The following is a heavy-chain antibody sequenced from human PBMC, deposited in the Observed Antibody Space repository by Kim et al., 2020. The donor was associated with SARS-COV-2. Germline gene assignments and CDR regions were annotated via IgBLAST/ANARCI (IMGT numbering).Heavy chain of an antibody. CDR2: ISSRASTR. CDR3: ARNPEVGSGLSDAAQID. V-gene: IGHV3-11*04. J-gene: IGHJ4*01. D-gene: IGHD6-19*01. Sequence: WGSRRLSCAASGFTFSDYYMSWIRQAPGKGLEWVSYISSRASTRHYADSVRGRFTISRDNSKNSLYLQMNSVRTEDTAVYYCARNPEVGSGLSDAAQID. CDR1: GFTFSDYY.